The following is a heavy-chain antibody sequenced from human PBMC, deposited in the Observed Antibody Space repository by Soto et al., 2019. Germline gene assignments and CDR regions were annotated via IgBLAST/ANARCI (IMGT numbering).Heavy chain of an antibody. Sequence: PGGSLRLSCTVSGVTFSNYAMNWVRQAPGKGLEWVSSFSGSGGTTYYADSVKGRFIISRDNSKNTLYLLMNSLRAEDTALYYCAKQRADYGSGADTFYFDSWGQGALATVSS. CDR2: FSGSGGTT. CDR3: AKQRADYGSGADTFYFDS. D-gene: IGHD3-10*01. V-gene: IGHV3-23*01. CDR1: GVTFSNYA. J-gene: IGHJ4*02.